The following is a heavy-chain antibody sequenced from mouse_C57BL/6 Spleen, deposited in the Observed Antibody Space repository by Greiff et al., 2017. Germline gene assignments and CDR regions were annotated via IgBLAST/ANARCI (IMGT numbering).Heavy chain of an antibody. D-gene: IGHD2-2*01. Sequence: VKLVESGPGLVQPSQRLSITCTVSGFSLTRYGVHWVRQSPGKGLEWLGVIWSGGSTDYTAAFISRLSIRKDNSKSQVFFKMNRLQADDTAIYYCARRNGYDYAMDYWGQGTSVTVSS. V-gene: IGHV2-2*01. CDR3: ARRNGYDYAMDY. J-gene: IGHJ4*01. CDR1: GFSLTRYG. CDR2: IWSGGST.